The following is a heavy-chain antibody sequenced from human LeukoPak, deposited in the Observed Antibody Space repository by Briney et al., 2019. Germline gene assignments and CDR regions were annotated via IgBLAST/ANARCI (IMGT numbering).Heavy chain of an antibody. J-gene: IGHJ4*02. CDR3: ARVGSIAAAGTPDY. Sequence: GGSLRLSCAASGFTFSDYYISWIRQTPGKGLEWVSYISSSSGHTEYADSVKGRFTVSRDNAKNSLFLQLNSLRADDTAVYYCARVGSIAAAGTPDYWGQGTLVTVSS. CDR1: GFTFSDYY. V-gene: IGHV3-11*06. CDR2: ISSSSGHT. D-gene: IGHD6-13*01.